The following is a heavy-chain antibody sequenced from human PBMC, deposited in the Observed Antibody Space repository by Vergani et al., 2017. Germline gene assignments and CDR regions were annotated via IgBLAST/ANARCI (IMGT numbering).Heavy chain of an antibody. CDR3: ARFSIQNWFDP. J-gene: IGHJ5*02. CDR2: IYYSGST. CDR1: ADSISSGSYY. D-gene: IGHD3-3*01. V-gene: IGHV4-61*01. Sequence: QLQLQQSGPGLVKPSETLFLTCTVSADSISSGSYYWSWIRQPPGKGLEWIGHIYYSGSTNYNPSLKSRVSISVDTSKNQFSLKLSSVTAADTAVYYCARFSIQNWFDPWGQGTLVTVS.